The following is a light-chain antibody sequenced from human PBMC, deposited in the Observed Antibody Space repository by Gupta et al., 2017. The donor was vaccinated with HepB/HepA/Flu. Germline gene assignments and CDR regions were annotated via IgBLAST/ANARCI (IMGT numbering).Light chain of an antibody. CDR2: SNN. V-gene: IGLV1-44*01. Sequence: QSVLTQPPSASGTRGQRVTISCSGSSSNIGSNTVKWYQQLPGTAPKLLIYSNNQRPSGVPDRFSGSKSGTSASLAISGLQSEDEADYYCAAWDDSRTGWVFGGRTKLTVL. CDR1: SSNIGSNT. J-gene: IGLJ3*02. CDR3: AAWDDSRTGWV.